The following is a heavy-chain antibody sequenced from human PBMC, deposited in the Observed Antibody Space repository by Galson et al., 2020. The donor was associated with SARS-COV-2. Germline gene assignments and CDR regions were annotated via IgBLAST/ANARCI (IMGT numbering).Heavy chain of an antibody. J-gene: IGHJ6*02. Sequence: SETLSLTCTVSGYSISSGYYWGWIRQPPGKGLEWIGSIYHSGSTYYNPSLKSRVTISVDTSKNQFSLKLSSVTAADTAVYYCASLYIPSGWSGPYYYGMDVWSQGTTVTVSS. CDR2: IYHSGST. D-gene: IGHD6-19*01. V-gene: IGHV4-38-2*02. CDR1: GYSISSGYY. CDR3: ASLYIPSGWSGPYYYGMDV.